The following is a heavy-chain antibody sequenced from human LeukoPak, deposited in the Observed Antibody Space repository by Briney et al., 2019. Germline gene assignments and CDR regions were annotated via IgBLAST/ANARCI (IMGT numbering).Heavy chain of an antibody. CDR1: GGSISSYY. Sequence: SDTLSLTCTVSGGSISSYYWSWIRQPPGKGLELIGYIYYSVRNNYNPSLKSRVTISVDTSKNQFSLKLSSVTAADTAVYYCARVRDSSGYDYYYHMDVWGKGTTVTVSS. D-gene: IGHD3-22*01. J-gene: IGHJ6*03. CDR2: IYYSVRN. V-gene: IGHV4-59*07. CDR3: ARVRDSSGYDYYYHMDV.